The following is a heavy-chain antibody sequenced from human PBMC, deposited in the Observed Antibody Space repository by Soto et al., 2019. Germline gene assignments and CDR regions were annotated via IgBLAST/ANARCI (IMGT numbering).Heavy chain of an antibody. CDR1: GFSFTNAW. D-gene: IGHD5-12*01. J-gene: IGHJ4*02. CDR3: TPVGYSGYDWDY. V-gene: IGHV3-15*07. Sequence: EVQLVESGGGLVKPGGSLRLSCAASGFSFTNAWMNWVRQAPGKGLEWVGRIKSKTDGGTADHAAPVTGRFTISRDDSKNTLYLQMNSLKTEDTAVYYCTPVGYSGYDWDYWGQGTLVTVSS. CDR2: IKSKTDGGTA.